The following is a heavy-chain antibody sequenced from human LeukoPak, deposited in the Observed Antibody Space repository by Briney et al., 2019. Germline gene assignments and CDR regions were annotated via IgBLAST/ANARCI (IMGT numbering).Heavy chain of an antibody. CDR2: ISWNSGSI. CDR3: AKDFDYGDYYFDY. V-gene: IGHV3-9*01. J-gene: IGHJ4*02. Sequence: PGGSLRLSCAASGFTLDDYAMHWVRQAPGKGLEWVSGISWNSGSIGYADSVKGRFTISRDNAKNSLYLQMNSLRAEDTALYYCAKDFDYGDYYFDYWGQGTLVTVSS. D-gene: IGHD4-17*01. CDR1: GFTLDDYA.